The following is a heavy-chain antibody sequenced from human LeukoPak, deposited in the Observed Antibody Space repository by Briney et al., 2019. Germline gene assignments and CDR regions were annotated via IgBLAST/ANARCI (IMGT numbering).Heavy chain of an antibody. Sequence: GGSLRLSCAASGFTFSAYGMHWVRQAPGKGLEWVAYICYDGSKKEYANSVKGRFTISRDTSKSSVYLQMSSLRPEDTAVYYCGRMAIPAANPPYYSDYMDVWGKGTTVTVS. D-gene: IGHD2-2*01. CDR2: ICYDGSKK. V-gene: IGHV3-30*02. CDR1: GFTFSAYG. CDR3: GRMAIPAANPPYYSDYMDV. J-gene: IGHJ6*03.